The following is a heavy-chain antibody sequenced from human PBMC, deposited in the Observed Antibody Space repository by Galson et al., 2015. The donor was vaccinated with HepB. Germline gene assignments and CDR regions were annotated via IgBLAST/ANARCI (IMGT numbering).Heavy chain of an antibody. CDR3: ARARHPSWLTIRTVTNDVFDY. D-gene: IGHD4-17*01. V-gene: IGHV1-18*04. CDR2: ISIYNGNK. J-gene: IGHJ4*02. Sequence: SVKVSCKASGYTFTSYGISWVRQAPGQGLEWMGWISIYNGNKNYGENFQGRVTMTTETSTSTVYMELRSLRSDDTAVYYCARARHPSWLTIRTVTNDVFDYWGQGTLVIVSS. CDR1: GYTFTSYG.